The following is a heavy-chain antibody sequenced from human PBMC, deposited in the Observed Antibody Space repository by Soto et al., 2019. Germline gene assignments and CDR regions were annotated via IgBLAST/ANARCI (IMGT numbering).Heavy chain of an antibody. CDR2: IYHSGST. CDR1: SGDY. J-gene: IGHJ3*02. D-gene: IGHD3-10*01. Sequence: SETLSLTCAVTSGDYWGWIRQPPGKGLEWIGTIYHSGSTYYNPSLKSRLTISVDMSKNQLSLTLTSVTAADTAVYYCARTRGSLRDAFDIWGRGTMVTVSS. CDR3: ARTRGSLRDAFDI. V-gene: IGHV4-38-2*01.